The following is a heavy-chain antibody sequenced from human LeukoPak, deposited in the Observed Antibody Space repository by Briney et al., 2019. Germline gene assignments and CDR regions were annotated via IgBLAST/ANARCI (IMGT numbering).Heavy chain of an antibody. CDR2: ISAYNGNT. D-gene: IGHD3-9*01. V-gene: IGHV1-18*01. CDR3: ARVHYDILTGYYNWFDP. CDR1: GYTFTSYG. Sequence: ASVKVSCKASGYTFTSYGISWVRQAPGQGLEWMGWISAYNGNTNYAQKLQGRVTMTTDTSTSTAYMELRSLRSDDTAVYYCARVHYDILTGYYNWFDPWGQGTLVTVSS. J-gene: IGHJ5*02.